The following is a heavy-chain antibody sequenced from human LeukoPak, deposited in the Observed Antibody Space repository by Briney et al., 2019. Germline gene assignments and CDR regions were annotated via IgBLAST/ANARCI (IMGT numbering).Heavy chain of an antibody. D-gene: IGHD3-10*01. CDR3: ARAGLWRYGSDY. Sequence: KPSETLSLTCAVSGGSISSGGYSWSWIRQPPGKGPEWIGYIYYSGSTHYNPSLRSRVTISVDTSKNQFSLKLSSVTAADTAVYYCARAGLWRYGSDYWGQGTLVTVSS. V-gene: IGHV4-30-4*07. J-gene: IGHJ4*02. CDR1: GGSISSGGYS. CDR2: IYYSGST.